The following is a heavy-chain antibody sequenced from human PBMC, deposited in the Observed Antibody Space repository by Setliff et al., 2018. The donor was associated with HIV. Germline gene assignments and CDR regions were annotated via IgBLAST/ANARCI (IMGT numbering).Heavy chain of an antibody. J-gene: IGHJ4*02. D-gene: IGHD3-3*01. CDR3: ARDWGGGYYDRNGYVDY. CDR2: IHFSGST. V-gene: IGHV4-30-4*08. Sequence: SLTCSVSGGSISIDDYYWSWFRKSPGKGLEWIGYIHFSGSTYSNPSLKSRITISSDRSKNQVSLRLSSVTASDTAVYYCARDWGGGYYDRNGYVDYWGQGILVTVSS. CDR1: GGSISIDDYY.